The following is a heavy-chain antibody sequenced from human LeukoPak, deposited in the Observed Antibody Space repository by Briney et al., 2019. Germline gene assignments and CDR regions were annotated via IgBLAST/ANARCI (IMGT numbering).Heavy chain of an antibody. D-gene: IGHD1-7*01. CDR1: GGSFSGYY. J-gene: IGHJ5*02. Sequence: SETLSLTCAAYGGSFSGYYWSWIRQPPGKGLECIGYIYYSGSTNYNPSLKSRVTISVDTSKNQFSLKLSSVTAADTAVYYCARRGPGGPRKTTFDPWGQGTLVTVSS. V-gene: IGHV4-59*12. CDR3: ARRGPGGPRKTTFDP. CDR2: IYYSGST.